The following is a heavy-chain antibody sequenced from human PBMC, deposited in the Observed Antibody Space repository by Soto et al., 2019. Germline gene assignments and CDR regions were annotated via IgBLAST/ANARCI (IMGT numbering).Heavy chain of an antibody. Sequence: PGGSRRLSCGASGFTVSSNYMSWVRNAPGRGLEWVSVIYSGGSTYYADSVKGRFTISRDNSKNTLYLQMNSLRAEDTAVYYCARVHPEFSGWYQIAFYYGMDVWGQGTTVTVSS. CDR2: IYSGGST. D-gene: IGHD6-19*01. CDR3: ARVHPEFSGWYQIAFYYGMDV. J-gene: IGHJ6*02. CDR1: GFTVSSNY. V-gene: IGHV3-66*01.